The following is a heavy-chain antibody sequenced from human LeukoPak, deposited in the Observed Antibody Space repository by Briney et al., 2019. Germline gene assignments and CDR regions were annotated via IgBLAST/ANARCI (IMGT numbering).Heavy chain of an antibody. V-gene: IGHV4-39*07. Sequence: MASETLSLTCTVSGGSISSSSYYWGWIRQPPGKGLEWIGSIYYSGSTYYNPSLKSRVTISVDTSKNQFSLRLSSVTAADTAVYYCARPVGRSMKSGGNWFDPWGQGTLVTVSS. D-gene: IGHD2-15*01. CDR1: GGSISSSSYY. CDR3: ARPVGRSMKSGGNWFDP. CDR2: IYYSGST. J-gene: IGHJ5*02.